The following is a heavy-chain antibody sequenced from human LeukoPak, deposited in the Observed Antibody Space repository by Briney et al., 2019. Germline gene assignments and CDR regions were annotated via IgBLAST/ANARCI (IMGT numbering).Heavy chain of an antibody. D-gene: IGHD6-13*01. V-gene: IGHV4-34*01. CDR1: GYSVSSGYY. J-gene: IGHJ4*02. CDR2: INHSGST. Sequence: SETLSLTCAVSGYSVSSGYYWSWIRQPPGKELEWIGEINHSGSTNYNPSLKSRVTISVDTSKNQFSLKLSSVTAADTAVYYCARYSHLGGFGYWGQGTLVTVSS. CDR3: ARYSHLGGFGY.